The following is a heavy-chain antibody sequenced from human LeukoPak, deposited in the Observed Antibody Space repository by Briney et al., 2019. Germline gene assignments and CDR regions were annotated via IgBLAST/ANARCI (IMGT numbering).Heavy chain of an antibody. J-gene: IGHJ4*02. CDR1: GFTFDDYT. CDR3: AKGRDGYFPFDY. V-gene: IGHV3-43*01. CDR2: ISWDGGST. Sequence: QPGGSLRLSCAASGFTFDDYTMHWVRQAPGKGLEGVSLISWDGGSTYYADSVKGRFTISRDNSKNSLYLQMNSLRTEDTALYYCAKGRDGYFPFDYWGQGTLVTVSS. D-gene: IGHD5-24*01.